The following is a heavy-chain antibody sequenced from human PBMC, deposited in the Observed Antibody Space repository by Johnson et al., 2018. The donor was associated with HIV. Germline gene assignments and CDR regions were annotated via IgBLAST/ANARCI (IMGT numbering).Heavy chain of an antibody. Sequence: VQLVESGGGLVQPGRSLRLSCAASGFTFDDYAMPWVRQAPGKGLEWVSGISWNSGSIGYADSVKGRFTISRDNAKNSLYLQMNSLRAEDTALYYCAKDMGIVGATHDAFDIWGQGTMVTVSS. CDR3: AKDMGIVGATHDAFDI. D-gene: IGHD1-26*01. J-gene: IGHJ3*02. CDR2: ISWNSGSI. CDR1: GFTFDDYA. V-gene: IGHV3-9*01.